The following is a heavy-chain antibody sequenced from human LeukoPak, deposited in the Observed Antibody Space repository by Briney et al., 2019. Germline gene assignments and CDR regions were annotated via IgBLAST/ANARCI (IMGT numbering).Heavy chain of an antibody. J-gene: IGHJ6*03. Sequence: GGSLRLSCAASGFTFTTYWMGWVRQPPGKGLEWGANVKQDGSDKYYMDSVKGRFTISRDNGNNSLYLLMSSLRAEDTAVYYCARVSYDFWSGYYCYYYYSMDVWGKGTTVTVSS. CDR1: GFTFTTYW. CDR3: ARVSYDFWSGYYCYYYYSMDV. D-gene: IGHD3-3*01. V-gene: IGHV3-7*01. CDR2: VKQDGSDK.